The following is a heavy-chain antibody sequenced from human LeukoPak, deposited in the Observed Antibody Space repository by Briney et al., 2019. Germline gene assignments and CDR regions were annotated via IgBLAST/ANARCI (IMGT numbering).Heavy chain of an antibody. CDR3: AREGGYSGSYYAFDY. D-gene: IGHD1-26*01. CDR1: GFTVSSNY. V-gene: IGHV3-66*02. Sequence: AGGSLRLSCAASGFTVSSNYMSWVRQAPGKGLEWVSVIYSGGSTYYADSVKGRFTISRDNSKNTLYLQMNSLRAEDTAVYYCAREGGYSGSYYAFDYWGQGTLVTVHS. CDR2: IYSGGST. J-gene: IGHJ4*02.